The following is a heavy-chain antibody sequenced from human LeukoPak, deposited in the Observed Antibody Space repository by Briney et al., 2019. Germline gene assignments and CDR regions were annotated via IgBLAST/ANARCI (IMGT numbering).Heavy chain of an antibody. CDR2: ISGSGAST. J-gene: IGHJ4*02. D-gene: IGHD6-13*01. CDR1: GFTFSSYA. Sequence: GGSLRLSCAASGFTFSSYAMSWVRQAPGKGLEWVSLISGSGASTFYAHSVKGRFSISRDNSKNTLYLQINSLRADDTAVYYCARNRGVAAAGRGYYFDYWGQGTLVTVSS. V-gene: IGHV3-23*01. CDR3: ARNRGVAAAGRGYYFDY.